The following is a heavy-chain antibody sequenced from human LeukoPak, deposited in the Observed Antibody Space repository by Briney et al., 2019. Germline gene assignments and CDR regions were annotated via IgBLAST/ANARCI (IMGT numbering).Heavy chain of an antibody. CDR1: GLTFSTYS. D-gene: IGHD2-15*01. J-gene: IGHJ4*02. CDR2: IISSSSCI. CDR3: ASDPQYCSGGSCYSFDY. Sequence: GGSLRLSCAASGLTFSTYSMNWVRQAPGKGLEWVSSIISSSSCIYYADSVKGRFTISRDNAKNSLYLQMNSLRAEDTAVYYCASDPQYCSGGSCYSFDYWGQGTLVTVSS. V-gene: IGHV3-21*01.